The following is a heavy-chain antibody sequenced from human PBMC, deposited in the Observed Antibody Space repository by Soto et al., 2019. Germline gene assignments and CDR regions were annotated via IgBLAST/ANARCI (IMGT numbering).Heavy chain of an antibody. CDR2: TYYTGST. V-gene: IGHV4-39*01. Sequence: QLQLQESGPGLVKPSETLSLTCTVSGGSISSTRYYWGWIRQPPGKGLEWIGTTYYTGSTYYNPSLKSGVTTSLDMSKNQCSLRVRSVTAADTAVYYCVSGPGTTADYWGQGTLVTVSS. D-gene: IGHD1-1*01. J-gene: IGHJ4*02. CDR3: VSGPGTTADY. CDR1: GGSISSTRYY.